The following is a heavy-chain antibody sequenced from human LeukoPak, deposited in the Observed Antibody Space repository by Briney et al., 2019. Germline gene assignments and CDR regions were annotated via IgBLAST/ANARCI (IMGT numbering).Heavy chain of an antibody. D-gene: IGHD2-15*01. CDR1: GFTFSSAW. CDR3: VKEGYRLSFEGDIR. CDR2: IKGKVGDETT. V-gene: IGHV3-15*05. J-gene: IGHJ4*02. Sequence: GGSVRLSCATSGFTFSSAWMSWVRRAPGKWLEWVGRIKGKVGDETTQYGEPVRGRFTISRDDSRNTLYLQMNSLKTEDTAASYCVKEGYRLSFEGDIRGGQGTLVTVSS.